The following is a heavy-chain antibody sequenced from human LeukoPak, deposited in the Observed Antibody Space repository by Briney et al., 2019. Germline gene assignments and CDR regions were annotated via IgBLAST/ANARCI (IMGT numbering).Heavy chain of an antibody. Sequence: GGSLRLSCAASGFTFSSHGMHWVRQAPGKGLEWVAFIRYDGSDKYYGDSVKGRFTISRDNSKNTLELQMNSLRAEDTAAYYCTKESLPYCSTSSCSIDYWGQGTLVTVSS. CDR1: GFTFSSHG. D-gene: IGHD2-2*01. J-gene: IGHJ4*02. CDR3: TKESLPYCSTSSCSIDY. V-gene: IGHV3-30*02. CDR2: IRYDGSDK.